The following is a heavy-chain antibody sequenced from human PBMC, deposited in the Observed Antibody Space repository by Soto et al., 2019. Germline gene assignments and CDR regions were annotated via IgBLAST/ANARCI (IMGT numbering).Heavy chain of an antibody. CDR1: GFTFSNAW. Sequence: GGSLRLSCAASGFTFSNAWMSWVRQAPGKGLEWVGRIKSKTDGGTTDYAAPVKGRFTISRDDSKNTLYVQMNSLKTEDTAVYYCTTEDRQEPPYYYYYSGMGVWGHGTTVTVS. CDR3: TTEDRQEPPYYYYYSGMGV. J-gene: IGHJ6*02. CDR2: IKSKTDGGTT. D-gene: IGHD1-1*01. V-gene: IGHV3-15*01.